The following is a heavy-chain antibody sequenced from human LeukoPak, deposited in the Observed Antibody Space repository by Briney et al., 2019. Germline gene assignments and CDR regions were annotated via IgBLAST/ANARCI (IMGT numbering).Heavy chain of an antibody. V-gene: IGHV3-30-3*01. CDR3: ARGTLRFSQTDAFDI. Sequence: GGSLRLSCAASGFTFSSYAMHWVRQAPGKGLEWVAVISYDGSNKYYADSVKGRFTISRDNSKNTLYLQMNSLRAEDTAVYYCARGTLRFSQTDAFDIWGQGTMVTVSS. J-gene: IGHJ3*02. D-gene: IGHD3-3*01. CDR1: GFTFSSYA. CDR2: ISYDGSNK.